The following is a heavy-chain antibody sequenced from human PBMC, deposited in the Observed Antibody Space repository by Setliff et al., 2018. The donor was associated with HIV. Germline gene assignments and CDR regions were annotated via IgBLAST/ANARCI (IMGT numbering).Heavy chain of an antibody. J-gene: IGHJ3*02. V-gene: IGHV7-4-1*02. D-gene: IGHD3-16*01. CDR2: INPNTGNP. CDR1: GYTFTNYA. Sequence: ASVKVSCKASGYTFTNYAINWVRQAPGQGLEWMGWINPNTGNPTYAQGFTGRFVFSLDTSVSTAYLQISSLKAEDTAMYYCARGPQNVPLGGVGFAFDIWDQGTMVTVSS. CDR3: ARGPQNVPLGGVGFAFDI.